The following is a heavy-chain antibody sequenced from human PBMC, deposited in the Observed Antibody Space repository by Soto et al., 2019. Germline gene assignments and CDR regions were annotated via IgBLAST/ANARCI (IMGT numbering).Heavy chain of an antibody. V-gene: IGHV1-69*01. D-gene: IGHD6-13*01. CDR3: ARDNPYTNSFGNWFDP. CDR1: GGTISNYA. CDR2: IIPVFGTV. J-gene: IGHJ5*02. Sequence: QVRLVQSGAEVKKPGSSVKVSCKASGGTISNYAITWLRLAPGQGLEWLGGIIPVFGTVNYAQKFQGRVTITADESTSTAYMELHRLRSEDTAVYYCARDNPYTNSFGNWFDPWGQGTLVIVS.